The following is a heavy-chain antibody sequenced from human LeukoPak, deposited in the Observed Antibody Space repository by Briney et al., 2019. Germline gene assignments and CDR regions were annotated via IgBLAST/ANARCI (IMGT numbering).Heavy chain of an antibody. CDR1: GYTFTGYY. CDR3: ARGASSHYYDSSGYYGRRRKFYYMDV. Sequence: ASVKVSCKASGYTFTGYYMHRVRQAPGQGLEWMGWINPNSGGTNYAQKFQGRVTMTRDTSISTAYMELSSLRSEDTAVYYCARGASSHYYDSSGYYGRRRKFYYMDVWGKGTMVTISS. J-gene: IGHJ6*03. D-gene: IGHD3-22*01. V-gene: IGHV1-2*02. CDR2: INPNSGGT.